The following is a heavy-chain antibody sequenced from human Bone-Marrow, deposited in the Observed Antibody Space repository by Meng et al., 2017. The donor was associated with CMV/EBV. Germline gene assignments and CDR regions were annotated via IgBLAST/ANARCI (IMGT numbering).Heavy chain of an antibody. CDR2: ISYDGSNK. CDR3: ARDSGHYWYFDL. Sequence: GGSLRLSCAASGFILTSFEMNWVRQAPGKGLEWVAVISYDGSNKYYADSVKGRFTISRDNAKNSLYLQMNSLRAEDTAVYYCARDSGHYWYFDLWGRGTLVTVSS. V-gene: IGHV3-30-3*01. D-gene: IGHD1-26*01. CDR1: GFILTSFE. J-gene: IGHJ2*01.